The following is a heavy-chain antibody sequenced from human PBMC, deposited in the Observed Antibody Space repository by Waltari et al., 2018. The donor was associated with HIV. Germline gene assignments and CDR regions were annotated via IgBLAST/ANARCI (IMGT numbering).Heavy chain of an antibody. V-gene: IGHV1-2*04. D-gene: IGHD6-13*01. CDR3: ARESEQQLPYSY. CDR1: GYTFTGYY. CDR2: INPNSGGT. Sequence: QVQLVQSGAEVKKPGASVKVSCKASGYTFTGYYMHWVRQAPGQGLEWMGWINPNSGGTNYAQKLQGWVTMTRDTSISTAYMELSRLRSDDTAVYYCARESEQQLPYSYWGQGTLVTVSS. J-gene: IGHJ4*02.